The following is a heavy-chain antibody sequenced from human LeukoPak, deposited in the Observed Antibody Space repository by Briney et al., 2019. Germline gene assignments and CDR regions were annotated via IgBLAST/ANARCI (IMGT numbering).Heavy chain of an antibody. D-gene: IGHD3-10*01. Sequence: GGSLRLSCAASGSTFSDYYMSWIRQAPGKGLEWVSYISSSGGTLYYADSVKGRFTISRDNAKHSLSLQMNSLRAEDTAVYYCARDNVPTYYYGSGSYYPDYWGQGTLVTVSS. CDR3: ARDNVPTYYYGSGSYYPDY. J-gene: IGHJ4*02. CDR1: GSTFSDYY. V-gene: IGHV3-11*04. CDR2: ISSSGGTL.